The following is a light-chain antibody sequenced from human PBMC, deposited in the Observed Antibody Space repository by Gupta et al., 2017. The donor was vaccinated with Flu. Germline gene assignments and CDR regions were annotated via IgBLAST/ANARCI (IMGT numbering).Light chain of an antibody. J-gene: IGKJ4*01. V-gene: IGKV3-11*01. CDR2: DAS. CDR3: QQRADWPLT. CDR1: QSVKGA. Sequence: EVVLTQSPATLSLSPGERATLSCRASQSVKGALAWYQQKPGQAPRLLVYDASNRAAGIPVKFSGSGSGTDFTLTISNLEPEDFAVYYCQQRADWPLTFGGGTKVEI.